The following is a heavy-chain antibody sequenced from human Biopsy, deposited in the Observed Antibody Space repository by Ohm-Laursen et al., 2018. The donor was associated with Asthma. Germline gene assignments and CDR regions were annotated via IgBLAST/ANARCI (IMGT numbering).Heavy chain of an antibody. D-gene: IGHD4-23*01. CDR3: ARQSDQDCGGFGGFDI. V-gene: IGHV3-30*03. CDR2: VSSDGHTK. CDR1: GFVFSQCG. Sequence: SLRLSCTASGFVFSQCGMTWVRQGPGKGLEWVALVSSDGHTKYYADSVKGRFTISRDNSRNRLYLQIDRLTAEDSAVYYCARQSDQDCGGFGGFDIWGQGTKVAVS. J-gene: IGHJ3*02.